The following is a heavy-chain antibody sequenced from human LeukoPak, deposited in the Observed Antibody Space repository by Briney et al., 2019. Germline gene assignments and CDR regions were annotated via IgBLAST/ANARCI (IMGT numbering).Heavy chain of an antibody. CDR2: IKTDGSEK. D-gene: IGHD6-13*01. CDR1: GFTFSNYW. V-gene: IGHV3-7*01. CDR3: ARDHQQLGAFDI. J-gene: IGHJ3*02. Sequence: GGSLRLSCEGSGFTFSNYWMGWVRQAPGKGLQWVANIKTDGSEKYYVDSVKGRFTISRDNAKNSLYLQMNSLRAEDTAVYYCARDHQQLGAFDIWGQGTMVTVSS.